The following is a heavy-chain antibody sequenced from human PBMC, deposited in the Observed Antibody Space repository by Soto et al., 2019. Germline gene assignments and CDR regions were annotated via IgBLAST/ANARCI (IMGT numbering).Heavy chain of an antibody. V-gene: IGHV1-69*13. CDR1: GYTFTSYA. D-gene: IGHD3-10*01. Sequence: GASVKVSCKASGYTFTSYAMHWVRQAPGQRLEWMGGINPIFGKTNYAQKFQGRVTITADESTSTAYMELSSLRSEDTAVYYCARVGYYYGSGTLYYYYGMDVWGQGTTVTVSS. J-gene: IGHJ6*02. CDR2: INPIFGKT. CDR3: ARVGYYYGSGTLYYYYGMDV.